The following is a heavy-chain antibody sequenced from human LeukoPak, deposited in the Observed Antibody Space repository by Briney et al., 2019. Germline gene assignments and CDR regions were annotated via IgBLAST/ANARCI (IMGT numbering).Heavy chain of an antibody. D-gene: IGHD5-24*01. Sequence: ASVKVSCKASGYTFTGYYMHWVRQAPGQGLEWMAIINPSSGSASYAQKFQGRVTMTRDTSTSTIYMELSSLRSEDTAVYYCVRGWEMASKATFDYWGQGTLVTVSS. J-gene: IGHJ4*02. V-gene: IGHV1-46*01. CDR3: VRGWEMASKATFDY. CDR1: GYTFTGYY. CDR2: INPSSGSA.